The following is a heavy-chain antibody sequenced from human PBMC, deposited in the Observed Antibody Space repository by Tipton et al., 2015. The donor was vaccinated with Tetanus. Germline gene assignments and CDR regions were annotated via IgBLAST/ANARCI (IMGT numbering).Heavy chain of an antibody. Sequence: QVQLVQSGAEVKKPGASVKVSCKASGYTFTSYGLNWVRKAAGRGFEWMGWLNPKSGSTAYAPRFQGRVTMTTNSSITTAFMEVASLTYEDTAVYYCASESSIRHGLDVWGHGTSVTVSS. CDR1: GYTFTSYG. J-gene: IGHJ6*02. CDR2: LNPKSGST. D-gene: IGHD2-2*01. CDR3: ASESSIRHGLDV. V-gene: IGHV1-8*02.